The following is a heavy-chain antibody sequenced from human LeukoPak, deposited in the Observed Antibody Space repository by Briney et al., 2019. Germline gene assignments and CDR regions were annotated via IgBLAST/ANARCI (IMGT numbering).Heavy chain of an antibody. CDR3: ARRLTQYDCFDP. V-gene: IGHV6-1*01. D-gene: IGHD2-2*01. Sequence: PSQTLSLTCAISGDIVSSNSVTWNWIRQSPSRGLEWLGRTYYRSMWYNDYAVSVRGRITVNPDTSKNQFSLHLNSVTPEDTAVYYCARRLTQYDCFDPWGQGILVTVSS. J-gene: IGHJ5*02. CDR1: GDIVSSNSVT. CDR2: TYYRSMWYN.